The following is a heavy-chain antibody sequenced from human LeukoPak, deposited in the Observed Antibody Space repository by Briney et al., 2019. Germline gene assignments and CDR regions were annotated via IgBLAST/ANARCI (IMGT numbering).Heavy chain of an antibody. CDR1: GGSINNYY. J-gene: IGHJ2*01. Sequence: SETLSLTCTVSGGSINNYYWSWIRQPPGGGLEWIGSLYHSGTTYHNTSLKSRISTSVDTSKNQFSLKLRLVTAADTAVYYCARVEVPRDINDWYFDLWGRGTLVTVSS. D-gene: IGHD2-15*01. CDR3: ARVEVPRDINDWYFDL. V-gene: IGHV4-59*04. CDR2: LYHSGTT.